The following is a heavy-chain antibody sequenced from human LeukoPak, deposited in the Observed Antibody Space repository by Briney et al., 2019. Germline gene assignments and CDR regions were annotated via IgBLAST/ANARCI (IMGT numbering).Heavy chain of an antibody. CDR1: GFTVSSNY. D-gene: IGHD3-3*01. Sequence: GGSLRLSCAASGFTVSSNYMSWVRQAPGKGLEWVSVIYSGGSTYYADSVKGRFTISRDNSKNTLYLQMNSLRAEDTAVYYCARDRKDYDFPPLYGMDVWGQGTTVTVSS. V-gene: IGHV3-53*01. CDR2: IYSGGST. J-gene: IGHJ6*02. CDR3: ARDRKDYDFPPLYGMDV.